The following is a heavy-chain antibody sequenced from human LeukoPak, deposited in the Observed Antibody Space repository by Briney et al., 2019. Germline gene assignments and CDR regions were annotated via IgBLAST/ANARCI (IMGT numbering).Heavy chain of an antibody. J-gene: IGHJ6*02. CDR3: ARNDYSYYYGVDV. Sequence: SETLSLTCTVSGGSISSDDYYWSWIRQPPGKGLEWIGYIYYSGITYYNPSLKSRVTISVDTSKNQFSLELSSVTAADTAVYYCARNDYSYYYGVDVWGQGTTVTVSS. CDR1: GGSISSDDYY. V-gene: IGHV4-30-4*01. CDR2: IYYSGIT. D-gene: IGHD4-11*01.